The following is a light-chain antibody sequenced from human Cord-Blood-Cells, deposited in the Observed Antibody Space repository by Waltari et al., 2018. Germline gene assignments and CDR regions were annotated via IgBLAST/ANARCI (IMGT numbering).Light chain of an antibody. J-gene: IGKJ3*01. V-gene: IGKV1-39*01. CDR1: QSISSY. Sequence: DIQMTQSPSYLSASVGDRVTITCRASQSISSYLNWYQQKPGKAPKLLIYAASSLQSGVPSRCSGSGSGTDFTLSISSLQPEDFATYYCQQSYSTPLFTFGPGTKVDIK. CDR2: AAS. CDR3: QQSYSTPLFT.